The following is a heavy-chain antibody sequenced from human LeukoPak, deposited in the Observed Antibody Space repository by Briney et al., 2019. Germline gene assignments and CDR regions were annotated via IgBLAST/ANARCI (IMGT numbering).Heavy chain of an antibody. CDR1: GYSISSGYY. Sequence: SETLSLTCTVSGYSISSGYYWGWIRQPPGKGLEWIGYIYYSGSTNYNPSLKSRVTISVDTSKNQFSLKLSSVTAADTAVYYCARGSLVGPDHENWGQGTLVTVSS. D-gene: IGHD2-21*01. CDR2: IYYSGST. CDR3: ARGSLVGPDHEN. J-gene: IGHJ4*02. V-gene: IGHV4-61*01.